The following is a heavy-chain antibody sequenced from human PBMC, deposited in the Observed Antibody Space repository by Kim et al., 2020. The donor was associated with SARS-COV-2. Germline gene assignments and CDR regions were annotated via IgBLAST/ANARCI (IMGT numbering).Heavy chain of an antibody. CDR3: AKGATGFGEADPPYFDY. CDR1: GFSFSSYA. Sequence: GGSLRLSRAASGFSFSSYAMSWVRQAPGKGLEWVSAVSGVGGTTYSADSVKGRFTISRDNSKNTVYLKMNNLRAEDTAIYYCAKGATGFGEADPPYFDYWGQGTLVIVSS. J-gene: IGHJ4*02. D-gene: IGHD3-10*01. V-gene: IGHV3-23*01. CDR2: VSGVGGTT.